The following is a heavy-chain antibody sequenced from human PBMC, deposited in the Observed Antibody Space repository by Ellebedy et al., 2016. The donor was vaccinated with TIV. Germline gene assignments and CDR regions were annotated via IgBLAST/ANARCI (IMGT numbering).Heavy chain of an antibody. D-gene: IGHD3-10*01. CDR1: GGSIISSTYY. CDR2: MYYGGNT. CDR3: AREPRQRVVRGVIAPDEPFDI. V-gene: IGHV4-39*07. Sequence: MPSETLSLTCTVSGGSIISSTYYWGWIRQPPGKGLEWIGTMYYGGNTYYNTALKSRVTISLDTSRDLLSLKLNSVTAADTAVYYCAREPRQRVVRGVIAPDEPFDIWGHGTMVIVSS. J-gene: IGHJ3*02.